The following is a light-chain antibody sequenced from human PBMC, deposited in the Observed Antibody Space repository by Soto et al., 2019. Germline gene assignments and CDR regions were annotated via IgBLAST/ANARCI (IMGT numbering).Light chain of an antibody. Sequence: QSALTRLPSVPGAPGQRFPFSCPGPSGNVGAYNKAPWYHQNPGKAPNLLIYEVTNRPSGVPNRFSGSKSGNTASLTISGLQAEDEADYYCSSYTSSSTYVVFGGGTKLTVL. CDR2: EVT. CDR3: SSYTSSSTYVV. CDR1: SGNVGAYNK. V-gene: IGLV2-14*01. J-gene: IGLJ2*01.